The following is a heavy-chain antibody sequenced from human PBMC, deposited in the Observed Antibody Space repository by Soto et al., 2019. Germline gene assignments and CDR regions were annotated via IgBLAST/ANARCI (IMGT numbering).Heavy chain of an antibody. J-gene: IGHJ5*02. CDR3: AVIKDCSRTDCYVASFDT. CDR2: IFSNDDK. CDR1: GLSLSKGRLC. V-gene: IGHV2-26*01. Sequence: QVTLQESGPVLVKPTENLPLTCTVSGLSLSKGRLCVSWSRQPTGNAREWFTHIFSNDDKTYSTSLKSRLTNSKDTSRSQVVLTMTNRDPVDSASYYCAVIKDCSRTDCYVASFDTWGQGTLVTVSS. D-gene: IGHD2-2*01.